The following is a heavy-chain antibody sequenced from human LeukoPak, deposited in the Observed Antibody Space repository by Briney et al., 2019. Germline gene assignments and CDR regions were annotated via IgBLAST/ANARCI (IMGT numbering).Heavy chain of an antibody. D-gene: IGHD4-17*01. V-gene: IGHV4-34*01. Sequence: SETLSLTCAVYGGSFSGYYWSWIRQPPGKGLEWIGEINHSGSTNYNPSLKSRVTISVDTSKNQFSLKLSSVTAADTAVYYCARWGLRPHFDHWGQGTLVTVSS. CDR1: GGSFSGYY. CDR2: INHSGST. CDR3: ARWGLRPHFDH. J-gene: IGHJ4*02.